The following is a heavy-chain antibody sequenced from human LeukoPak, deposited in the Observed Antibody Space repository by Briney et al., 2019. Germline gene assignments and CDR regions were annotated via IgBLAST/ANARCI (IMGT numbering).Heavy chain of an antibody. CDR3: AKDLATLDAFDV. Sequence: PGGSLRLSCAASGFTFSNYGMNWVRQAPGKGLEWVAVIWYDGSNKYYADSVKGRFTISRDNSKNTLYLQMNSLRAEDTAVYYCAKDLATLDAFDVWGQGTMVTVSS. D-gene: IGHD5-12*01. CDR2: IWYDGSNK. CDR1: GFTFSNYG. V-gene: IGHV3-33*06. J-gene: IGHJ3*01.